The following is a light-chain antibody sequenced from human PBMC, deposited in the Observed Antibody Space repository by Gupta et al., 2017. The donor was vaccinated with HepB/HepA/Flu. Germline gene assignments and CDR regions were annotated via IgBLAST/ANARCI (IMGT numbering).Light chain of an antibody. J-gene: IGKJ4*01. Sequence: DIQMTQSPSSLSASVGDRVTITCQASQDISNYLNWYQQKPGKAPKLLIYDASNLETGVPSRFSGSGPGTDFTFTISSLQPEDIATYYCQQEDNLPPTFGGGTKVEIK. CDR1: QDISNY. CDR3: QQEDNLPPT. CDR2: DAS. V-gene: IGKV1-33*01.